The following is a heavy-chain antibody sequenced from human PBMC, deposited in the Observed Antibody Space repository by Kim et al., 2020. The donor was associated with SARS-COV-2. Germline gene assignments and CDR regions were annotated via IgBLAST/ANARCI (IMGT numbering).Heavy chain of an antibody. CDR2: ST. CDR3: VGGSRGGFDP. V-gene: IGHV4-30-2*03. Sequence: STYTSPSLKSRVTIYVDTSKNQFSLKLSAVTAADTAVYYGVGGSRGGFDPWGQGTLVTVSS. D-gene: IGHD3-10*01. J-gene: IGHJ5*02.